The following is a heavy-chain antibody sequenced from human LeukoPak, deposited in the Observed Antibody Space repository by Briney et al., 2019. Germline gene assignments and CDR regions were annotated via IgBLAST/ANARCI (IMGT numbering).Heavy chain of an antibody. J-gene: IGHJ4*02. V-gene: IGHV3-33*08. CDR1: GFTFSSYG. CDR2: IWYDGSNK. D-gene: IGHD3-22*01. Sequence: GGSLRLSCAASGFTFSSYGMHWVRQAPGKGLGWVAVIWYDGSNKYYADSVKGRFTISRDNSKNTLYLQMNSLRAEDTAVYYCARRGKDYYDAIDYWGQGTLVTVSP. CDR3: ARRGKDYYDAIDY.